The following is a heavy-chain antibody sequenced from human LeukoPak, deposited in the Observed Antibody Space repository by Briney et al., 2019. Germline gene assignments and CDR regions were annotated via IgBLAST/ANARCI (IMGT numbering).Heavy chain of an antibody. D-gene: IGHD3-3*01. V-gene: IGHV1-3*01. CDR1: GYTFTNYA. Sequence: ASVKVSCKASGYTFTNYALHWVRQAPGQRLEWMGWINAGIGNTKYSQKFQGRVTITRDTSASTAYMELSSPRSEDTAVYYCAKVRSGGGLDYWGQGTLVTVSS. CDR2: INAGIGNT. J-gene: IGHJ4*02. CDR3: AKVRSGGGLDY.